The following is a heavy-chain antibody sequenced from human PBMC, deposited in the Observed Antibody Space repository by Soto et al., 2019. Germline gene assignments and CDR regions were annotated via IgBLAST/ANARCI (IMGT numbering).Heavy chain of an antibody. Sequence: GASVKVSCKASGYTFTSYDINWVRQATGQGLEWMGWMNPNSGNTGYAQKFQGRFTISSDKSSNTLFLQMDSLDTEDTAVYYCARDNRITGIVAEIDLWGRGTLVTVSS. CDR1: GYTFTSYD. CDR2: MNPNSGNT. D-gene: IGHD1-20*01. V-gene: IGHV1-8*01. J-gene: IGHJ5*02. CDR3: ARDNRITGIVAEIDL.